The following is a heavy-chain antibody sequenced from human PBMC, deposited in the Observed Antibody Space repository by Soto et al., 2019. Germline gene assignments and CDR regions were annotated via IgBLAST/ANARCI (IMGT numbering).Heavy chain of an antibody. D-gene: IGHD6-19*01. CDR2: ISYDGSNK. V-gene: IGHV3-30*18. J-gene: IGHJ6*03. Sequence: QVQLVESGGGVVQPGRSLRLSCAASGFTFSTYGMHWVRQAPGKGLEWVAVISYDGSNKYYADSVKGRFTISRDNSKNTLYLQMNSLRAEDTAVYYCAKALTSGSYYYYMDVWGKGTTVTV. CDR1: GFTFSTYG. CDR3: AKALTSGSYYYYMDV.